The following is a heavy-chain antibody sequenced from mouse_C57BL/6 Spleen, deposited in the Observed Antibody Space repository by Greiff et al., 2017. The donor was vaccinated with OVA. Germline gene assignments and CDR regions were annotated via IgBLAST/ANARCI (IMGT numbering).Heavy chain of an antibody. CDR3: ARIYYGSSYYAMDY. D-gene: IGHD1-1*01. CDR1: GYTFTSYW. J-gene: IGHJ4*01. V-gene: IGHV1-72*01. Sequence: QVHVKQPGAELVKPGASVKLSCKASGYTFTSYWMHWVKQRPGRGLEWIGRIDPNSGGTKYNEKFKSKATLTVDKPSSPAYMQLSSLTSEDSAVYYCARIYYGSSYYAMDYWGQGTSVTVSS. CDR2: IDPNSGGT.